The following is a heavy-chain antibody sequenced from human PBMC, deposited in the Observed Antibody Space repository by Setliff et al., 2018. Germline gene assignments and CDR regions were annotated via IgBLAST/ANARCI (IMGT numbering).Heavy chain of an antibody. V-gene: IGHV1-2*04. Sequence: ASVKVSCKASGYTFTGYYMHWVRQAPGQGLEWMGWINPNSGGTNYAQKFQGWVTMTRDTSISTAYMELSSLRSEDTAVYYCASHGGNSLSIYYWGQGTLVTVSS. J-gene: IGHJ4*02. CDR3: ASHGGNSLSIYY. D-gene: IGHD2-21*02. CDR1: GYTFTGYY. CDR2: INPNSGGT.